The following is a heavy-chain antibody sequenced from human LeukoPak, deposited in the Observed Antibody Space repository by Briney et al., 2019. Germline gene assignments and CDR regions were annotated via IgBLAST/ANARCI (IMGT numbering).Heavy chain of an antibody. Sequence: SGGSLRLSCAASGLTFSTYAMHWVRQSPGKGLDYVSAITSDGGRTYYADSVRGRFTISRDNSKNTLYLQMGGLRAEDMAVYYCAREVGTSNFDYWGQGTLVTVSS. CDR1: GLTFSTYA. V-gene: IGHV3-64*02. D-gene: IGHD3-10*01. CDR3: AREVGTSNFDY. CDR2: ITSDGGRT. J-gene: IGHJ4*02.